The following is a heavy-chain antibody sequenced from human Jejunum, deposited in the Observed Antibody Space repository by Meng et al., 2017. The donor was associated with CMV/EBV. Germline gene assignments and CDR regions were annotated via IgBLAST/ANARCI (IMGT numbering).Heavy chain of an antibody. CDR3: ARGCPLTGTWWFDP. Sequence: SGGSITSGGHSWAWIRQFPGKGLEWIGSIYSGGSTNYNPSLKSRVATLLDTSKNEFSLKLTSVTVADTAIYYCARGCPLTGTWWFDPWGPGTRGT. V-gene: IGHV4-31*02. CDR1: GGSITSGGHS. CDR2: IYSGGST. D-gene: IGHD7-27*01. J-gene: IGHJ5*02.